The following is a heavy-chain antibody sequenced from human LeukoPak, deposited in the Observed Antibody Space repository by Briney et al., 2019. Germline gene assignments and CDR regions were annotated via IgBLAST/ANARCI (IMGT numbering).Heavy chain of an antibody. D-gene: IGHD3-22*01. V-gene: IGHV3-53*01. CDR3: ARDSYYDSTD. J-gene: IGHJ4*02. CDR1: GFTVSSNY. Sequence: PGGSLRLSCAASGFTVSSNYMSWVRQAPGKGLEWVSVIYSGGSTYYADSVKGRFTISRDNAKNSLYLQMNSLRAEDTALYYCARDSYYDSTDWGQGTLVIVSS. CDR2: IYSGGST.